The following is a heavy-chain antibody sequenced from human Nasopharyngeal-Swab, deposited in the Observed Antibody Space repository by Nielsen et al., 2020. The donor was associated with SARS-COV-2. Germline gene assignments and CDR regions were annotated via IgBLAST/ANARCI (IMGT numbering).Heavy chain of an antibody. CDR1: GGSFSGYY. CDR3: ARGPVVTLDY. Sequence: SETLSLTCAVYGGSFSGYYWSWIRQLPGKGLEWIGEINHSGSTNYNPSLKSRVTISVDTSKNQFSLKLSSVTAADTAVYYCARGPVVTLDYWGQGTLVTVSS. J-gene: IGHJ4*02. CDR2: INHSGST. D-gene: IGHD4-23*01. V-gene: IGHV4-34*01.